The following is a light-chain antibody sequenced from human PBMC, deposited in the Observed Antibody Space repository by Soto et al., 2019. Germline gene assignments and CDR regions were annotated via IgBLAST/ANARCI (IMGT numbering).Light chain of an antibody. Sequence: DIQMTQSPSSLSASVGDRVTITCQASQAISNYLNWYQHKPGKAPKLLIYDASNLETGVPSRFSGSGSGTDFTLTISSLQPEDYATYFCQQFDNLPLTFGGGTKVEI. CDR2: DAS. CDR3: QQFDNLPLT. CDR1: QAISNY. V-gene: IGKV1-33*01. J-gene: IGKJ4*01.